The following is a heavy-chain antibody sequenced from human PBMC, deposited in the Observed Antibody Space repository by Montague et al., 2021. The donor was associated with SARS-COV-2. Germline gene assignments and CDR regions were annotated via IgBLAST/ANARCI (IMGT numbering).Heavy chain of an antibody. Sequence: SETLSLTCDVSGDSISSYYWSWIRQSPGKGLEWIGYVHYTGSTKYTPSLKTRVTLSLDTPKNHFSLKLRSATAADTAMYYCATAQGTCFMANCVNYFADWGLGALVTVSS. D-gene: IGHD1-1*01. J-gene: IGHJ4*02. CDR1: GDSISSYY. CDR3: ATAQGTCFMANCVNYFAD. V-gene: IGHV4-59*01. CDR2: VHYTGST.